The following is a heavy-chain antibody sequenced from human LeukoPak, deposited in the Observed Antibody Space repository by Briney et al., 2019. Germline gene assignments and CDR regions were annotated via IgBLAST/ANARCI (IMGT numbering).Heavy chain of an antibody. J-gene: IGHJ4*02. D-gene: IGHD1-26*01. CDR2: IYYSGST. CDR3: ARQGGSYYTPFDS. CDR1: GGSISSSSYY. V-gene: IGHV4-39*01. Sequence: PSETLSLTCTVSGGSISSSSYYWGWIRQPPGKGLEWIGNIYYSGSTYYNPSLRSRVTISVDTSKNQFCLKLNSVTAADTAVYYCARQGGSYYTPFDSWGQGTLVTVSS.